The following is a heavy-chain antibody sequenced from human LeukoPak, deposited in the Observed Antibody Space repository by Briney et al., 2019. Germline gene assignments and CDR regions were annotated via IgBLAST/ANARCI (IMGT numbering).Heavy chain of an antibody. V-gene: IGHV3-30*18. CDR1: GFTFSSYA. CDR3: AKDRAIMVGYFYDVSGYYSGFDY. CDR2: ISYDGSNK. J-gene: IGHJ4*02. Sequence: PGRSLTLSCAASGFTFSSYAMHWVRQAPGKGLEWVTVISYDGSNKYYADSVKGRFTISRDNSKNTLYLQMNSLRAEDTAVYYCAKDRAIMVGYFYDVSGYYSGFDYWGQGTLVTVSS. D-gene: IGHD3-22*01.